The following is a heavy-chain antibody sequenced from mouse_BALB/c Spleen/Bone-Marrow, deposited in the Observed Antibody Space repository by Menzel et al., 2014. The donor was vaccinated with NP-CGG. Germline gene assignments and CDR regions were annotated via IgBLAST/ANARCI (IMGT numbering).Heavy chain of an antibody. J-gene: IGHJ4*01. CDR1: GYTFTSYV. D-gene: IGHD2-10*02. V-gene: IGHV1-14*01. Sequence: EVQLQQSGPELVKPGASVKMSCKASGYTFTSYVMHWVKQKPGQGLEWIGYINPYNDGTKYNEKFKGKATLTSDKSSSTAYMELSRLTSEDSAVYYCARGGYGNVYYAMDYWGQGTSVTVSS. CDR3: ARGGYGNVYYAMDY. CDR2: INPYNDGT.